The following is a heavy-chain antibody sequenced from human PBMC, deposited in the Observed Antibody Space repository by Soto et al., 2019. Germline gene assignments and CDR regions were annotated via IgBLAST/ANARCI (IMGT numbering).Heavy chain of an antibody. J-gene: IGHJ4*02. Sequence: EVQLVESGGGLVQPGGSLRLSCAASGFTFSSYEMNWVRQAPGKGLEWVSYISSSGSTIYYADSVKGRFIISRDNAKNSLYLQMNSLGAESLAVYYCARGQYSSGGGYFDYWGQETLVTVSS. CDR1: GFTFSSYE. CDR2: ISSSGSTI. V-gene: IGHV3-48*03. D-gene: IGHD6-19*01. CDR3: ARGQYSSGGGYFDY.